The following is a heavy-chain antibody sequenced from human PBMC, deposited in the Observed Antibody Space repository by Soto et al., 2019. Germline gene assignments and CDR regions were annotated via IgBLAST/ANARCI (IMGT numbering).Heavy chain of an antibody. CDR1: GGTFSSYT. CDR3: ASPLSPRSQYYFDY. CDR2: IIPILGIA. D-gene: IGHD4-17*01. Sequence: QVQLVQSGAEVKKPGSSVKVSCKASGGTFSSYTISWVRQAPGQGLEWMGRIIPILGIANYAQKFQGRVTITEDKSTSPAYMELSSLRSEETAVYYCASPLSPRSQYYFDYWGQGTLVTVSS. V-gene: IGHV1-69*02. J-gene: IGHJ4*02.